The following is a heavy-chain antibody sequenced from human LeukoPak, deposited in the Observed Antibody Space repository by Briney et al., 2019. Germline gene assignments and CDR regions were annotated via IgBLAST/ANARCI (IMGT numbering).Heavy chain of an antibody. J-gene: IGHJ1*01. Sequence: SVKVSCKASGGTFSSYAISWVRQAAGQGLECMGGIIPIFGTANYAQKFQGRVTITADKSTSTAYMELSSLRSEDTAVYYCARDHDLTGTYEYFKYWGQGTLVTVSS. CDR3: ARDHDLTGTYEYFKY. V-gene: IGHV1-69*06. CDR1: GGTFSSYA. CDR2: IIPIFGTA. D-gene: IGHD7-27*01.